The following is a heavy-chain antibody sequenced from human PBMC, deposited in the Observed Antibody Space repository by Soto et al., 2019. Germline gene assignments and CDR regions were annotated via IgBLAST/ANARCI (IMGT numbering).Heavy chain of an antibody. J-gene: IGHJ6*02. CDR3: ARGSRRRIPAASGRDYYYHGLDV. CDR1: GGSFSGYY. V-gene: IGHV4-34*01. Sequence: QVQLQQWGAGLLKPSETLSLNCAVYGGSFSGYYWSWIRQPPGKGLEWIGEINHRGSINYNPSLKSRVTMSVDXSXNXXSLKLNSVTAADTAVFYCARGSRRRIPAASGRDYYYHGLDVWGQGTAVTVSS. D-gene: IGHD2-15*01. CDR2: INHRGSI.